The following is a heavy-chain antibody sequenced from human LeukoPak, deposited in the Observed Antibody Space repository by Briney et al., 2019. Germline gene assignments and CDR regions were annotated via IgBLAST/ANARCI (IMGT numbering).Heavy chain of an antibody. D-gene: IGHD1-26*01. Sequence: SVKVSCKASGGTFSSYVISWVRQAPRQGLEWMGRIIPIFGTTNYALKFQGRVTITTDESTSTAYMELSSLRSDDTAVYYCASFELGSGSYPFDYWSQGTLVTVSS. CDR2: IIPIFGTT. CDR1: GGTFSSYV. CDR3: ASFELGSGSYPFDY. J-gene: IGHJ4*02. V-gene: IGHV1-69*05.